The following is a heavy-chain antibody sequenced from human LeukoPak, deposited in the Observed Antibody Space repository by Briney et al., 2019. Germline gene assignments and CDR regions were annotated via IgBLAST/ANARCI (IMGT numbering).Heavy chain of an antibody. D-gene: IGHD3-22*01. CDR3: ARDADTSEFFSWLDL. Sequence: PGGSLRLSCAASGFTFSSYGMHWVRQAPGKGLEWVAVISYDGSNKYYADSVKGRFTISRDNSKNTLYLQMTTLRAEDTAVYYCARDADTSEFFSWLDLWGQGTLVTVSS. J-gene: IGHJ5*02. V-gene: IGHV3-30*03. CDR1: GFTFSSYG. CDR2: ISYDGSNK.